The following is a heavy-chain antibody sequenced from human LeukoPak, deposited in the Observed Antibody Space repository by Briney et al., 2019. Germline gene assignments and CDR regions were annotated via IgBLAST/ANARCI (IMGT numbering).Heavy chain of an antibody. Sequence: GGSLRLSCAASGFTVSSNYMSWVRQAPGKGLEWVSVIYSGGSTSYADSVKGRITISRDNSKNTLYLQMNSLRAEDTAVYYCARDRPYYSSSWWDDYWGQGTLVTVSS. CDR1: GFTVSSNY. CDR3: ARDRPYYSSSWWDDY. CDR2: IYSGGST. V-gene: IGHV3-66*02. D-gene: IGHD6-13*01. J-gene: IGHJ4*02.